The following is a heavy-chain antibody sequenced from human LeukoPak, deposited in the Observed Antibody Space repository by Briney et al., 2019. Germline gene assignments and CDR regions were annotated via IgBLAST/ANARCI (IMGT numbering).Heavy chain of an antibody. V-gene: IGHV4-39*07. CDR2: IYYSGST. J-gene: IGHJ3*02. CDR1: GGSISSSSYY. Sequence: SETLSLTCTVSGGSISSSSYYWGWIRQPPGKGLEWIGSIYYSGSTYYNPSLKSRVTISVDTSKNQFSLELSSVTAADTAVYYCARDVTDDYAAFAIWGQGTMVTVSS. D-gene: IGHD4-17*01. CDR3: ARDVTDDYAAFAI.